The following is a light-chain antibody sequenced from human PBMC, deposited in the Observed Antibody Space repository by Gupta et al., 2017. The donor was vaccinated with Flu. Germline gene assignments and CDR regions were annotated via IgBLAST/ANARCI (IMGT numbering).Light chain of an antibody. J-gene: IGLJ3*02. Sequence: QSALTQPASVSGSPGQSITISCTGTSSDVGGYNYVSWYQQHPGKAPKVMIYEVRNRPSGVSNRFSGSKSGNTASLTISGLQAEDEADYYCTSYTTINTWVFGGGTKLTVL. V-gene: IGLV2-14*01. CDR3: TSYTTINTWV. CDR1: SSDVGGYNY. CDR2: EVR.